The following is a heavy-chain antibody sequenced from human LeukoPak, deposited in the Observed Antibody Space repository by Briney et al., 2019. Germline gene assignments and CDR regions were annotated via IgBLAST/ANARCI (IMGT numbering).Heavy chain of an antibody. V-gene: IGHV1-24*01. J-gene: IGHJ4*02. Sequence: ASVKVSCKVSGYTLTELSMHWVRQAPGKGLEWMGGFDSEDGETIYAQKFQGRVTMTEDTSTDTAYMELSSLRSEDTAVYYCATGGDEEGSPQIYYFDYWGQGTLVTVSS. CDR3: ATGGDEEGSPQIYYFDY. CDR2: FDSEDGET. D-gene: IGHD3-10*01. CDR1: GYTLTELS.